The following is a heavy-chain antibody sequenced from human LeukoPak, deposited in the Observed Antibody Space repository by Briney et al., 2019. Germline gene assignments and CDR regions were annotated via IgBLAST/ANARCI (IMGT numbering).Heavy chain of an antibody. CDR3: AILHDSSGYFDY. V-gene: IGHV1-18*01. CDR2: ISAYNGNT. CDR1: GYTFTSYG. J-gene: IGHJ4*02. Sequence: ASVKVSCKASGYTFTSYGISWVRQAPGQGLEWMGWISAYNGNTNYAQKFQGRVTITRNTSISTAYMELSSLRSEDTAVYYCAILHDSSGYFDYWGQGTLVTVSS. D-gene: IGHD3-22*01.